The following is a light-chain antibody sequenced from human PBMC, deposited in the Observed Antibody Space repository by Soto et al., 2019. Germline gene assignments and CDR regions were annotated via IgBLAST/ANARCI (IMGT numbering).Light chain of an antibody. CDR2: AAF. CDR1: QGLSSY. Sequence: DIQLTQSPSFLSASVGDRVTIICRASQGLSSYLAWYQQKPGKAPNLLIYAAFTLQSGVPSRFSGSGSGTEFTLTISSLQPEDFATYYCQQLKSYPITFGQGTRLEIK. J-gene: IGKJ5*01. CDR3: QQLKSYPIT. V-gene: IGKV1-9*01.